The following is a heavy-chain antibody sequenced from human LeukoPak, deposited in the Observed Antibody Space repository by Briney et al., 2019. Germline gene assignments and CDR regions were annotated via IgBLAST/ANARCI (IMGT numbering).Heavy chain of an antibody. D-gene: IGHD2-21*02. V-gene: IGHV3-23*01. J-gene: IGHJ4*02. CDR2: ISGSGGST. CDR1: GFAFSSYA. CDR3: AKATNIVVVTAPDY. Sequence: GGSLRLSCAASGFAFSSYAMSWVRQAPGKGLEWVSAISGSGGSTYYADSVKGRFTISRDNSKNTLYLQMNSLRAEDTAVYYCAKATNIVVVTAPDYWGQGTLVTVSS.